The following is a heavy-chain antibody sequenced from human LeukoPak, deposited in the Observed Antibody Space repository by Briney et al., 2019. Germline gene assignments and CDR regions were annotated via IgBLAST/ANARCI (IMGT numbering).Heavy chain of an antibody. CDR3: ARDPYSGRYGDYYYYYMDV. D-gene: IGHD1-26*01. CDR1: GYTVTTYA. CDR2: INTNTGKP. V-gene: IGHV7-4-1*02. J-gene: IGHJ6*03. Sequence: ASVKVSCKASGYTVTTYAMNWVRQAPGQGLEWMGWINTNTGKPTYAQGFTGRFVFSLDTSVSTAYLQISSLKAEDTAVYYCARDPYSGRYGDYYYYYMDVWGKGTTVTISS.